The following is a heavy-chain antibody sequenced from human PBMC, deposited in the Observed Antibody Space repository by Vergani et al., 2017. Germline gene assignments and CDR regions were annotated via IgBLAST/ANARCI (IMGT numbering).Heavy chain of an antibody. CDR2: VLFDGSNE. J-gene: IGHJ4*02. D-gene: IGHD2-15*01. CDR3: ARDLAYCHEGSCAL. V-gene: IGHV3-30*02. Sequence: QVQLVESGGGVVQRGGSLRLSCATSGFTLSNHGMQWVRQAPGKGLEWVAYVLFDGSNEYYADSVKGRFIVSRDNSNDALYLQMNSLRTDDTAVYYCARDLAYCHEGSCALWGQGSVVTVSS. CDR1: GFTLSNHG.